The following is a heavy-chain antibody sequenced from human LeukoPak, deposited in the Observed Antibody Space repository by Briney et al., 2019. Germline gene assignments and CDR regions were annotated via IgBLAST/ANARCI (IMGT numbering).Heavy chain of an antibody. CDR1: GFTVSSNY. V-gene: IGHV3-53*01. CDR2: IYSGGST. Sequence: GGSLRLSCAASGFTVSSNYMSWVRQAPGKGLEWVSVIYSGGSTYYADSVKGRFTISRDNSKNTLYLQMNSLRAEDTAVYYCARDLEFKYYFDYWGQGTLVTVSS. CDR3: ARDLEFKYYFDY. J-gene: IGHJ4*02.